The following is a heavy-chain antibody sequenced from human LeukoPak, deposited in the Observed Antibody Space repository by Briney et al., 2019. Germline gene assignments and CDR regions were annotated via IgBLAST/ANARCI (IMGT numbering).Heavy chain of an antibody. J-gene: IGHJ6*03. CDR3: ARGGPSTTYNYYYYMDV. Sequence: PSETLSLTCTVSGYSISSGYYWGWIRQPPGKGLEWIGSIYHSGSTYYNPSLKSRVTISVDTSKNQFSLKLSSVTAADTAVYYCARGGPSTTYNYYYYMDVWGKGTTVTVSS. CDR1: GYSISSGYY. D-gene: IGHD4-11*01. CDR2: IYHSGST. V-gene: IGHV4-38-2*02.